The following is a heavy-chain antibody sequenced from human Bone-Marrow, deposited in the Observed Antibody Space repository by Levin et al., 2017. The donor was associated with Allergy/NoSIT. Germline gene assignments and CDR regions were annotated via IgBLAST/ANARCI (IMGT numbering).Heavy chain of an antibody. Sequence: KASETLSLTCTVSGGSISRSDYWGWIRQSPGKGLEWIGSIYSRGTTYFNPSLKGRVTISIDTSKNHFSLKVTSLTAADTAVYYCARPSAVAGPHYYFDLWGQGSLVTVSS. V-gene: IGHV4-39*07. CDR2: IYSRGTT. CDR1: GGSISRSDY. CDR3: ARPSAVAGPHYYFDL. D-gene: IGHD6-19*01. J-gene: IGHJ4*02.